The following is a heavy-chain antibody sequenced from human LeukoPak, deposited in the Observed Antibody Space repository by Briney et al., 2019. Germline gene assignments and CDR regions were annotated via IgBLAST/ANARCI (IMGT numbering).Heavy chain of an antibody. D-gene: IGHD3-16*01. V-gene: IGHV5-51*01. J-gene: IGHJ4*02. Sequence: GASLQISCKGSGYSFTSYWIGWVRQLPGKGLEWMGIIYPGDSDTRYSPSFQGQVTISADKSISTAYLQWSSLKASDTAMYYCARRGFWGNGYFDYWGQGTLVTVSS. CDR1: GYSFTSYW. CDR3: ARRGFWGNGYFDY. CDR2: IYPGDSDT.